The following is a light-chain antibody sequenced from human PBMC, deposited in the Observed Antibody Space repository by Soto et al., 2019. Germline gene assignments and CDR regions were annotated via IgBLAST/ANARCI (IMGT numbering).Light chain of an antibody. CDR3: QHHNSYSQT. CDR1: QSIRHY. V-gene: IGKV1-5*01. Sequence: DIQMTQSPPTLSASVGDRVTITCRASQSIRHYLAWYQQMPGKAPKLLIYSTSTLQSGVPSRFSGSGYGTEFTLTISSLQPDDFGTYFCQHHNSYSQTFGQGTKVEIK. J-gene: IGKJ1*01. CDR2: STS.